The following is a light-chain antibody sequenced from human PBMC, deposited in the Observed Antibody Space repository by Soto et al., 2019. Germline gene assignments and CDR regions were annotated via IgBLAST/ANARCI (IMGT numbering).Light chain of an antibody. CDR2: EVS. V-gene: IGLV2-14*01. Sequence: QSALTQPASVSGSPGQSSTISCTGTSSDVGGYNYVSWYQQHPGKAPKLMIYEVSNRPSGVSNRFSGSQSGNTASLTISGLQAEDEADYYCSSYTSSSTLHVVFGGGTKLTVL. CDR3: SSYTSSSTLHVV. CDR1: SSDVGGYNY. J-gene: IGLJ2*01.